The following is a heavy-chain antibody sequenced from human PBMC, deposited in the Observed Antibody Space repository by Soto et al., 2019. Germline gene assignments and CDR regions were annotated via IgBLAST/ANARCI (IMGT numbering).Heavy chain of an antibody. Sequence: QVQLVESGGGVVQPGRSLRLSCAASGFTFSSYAMHWVRQAPGKGLEWVAVISYDGSNKYYADSVKGRFTISRDNSKNTLYLQMNSLRAEDTAVYYCARSRYCSGGSCFYYYYYGMDVWGQGTTVTVSS. D-gene: IGHD2-15*01. J-gene: IGHJ6*02. CDR1: GFTFSSYA. CDR2: ISYDGSNK. CDR3: ARSRYCSGGSCFYYYYYGMDV. V-gene: IGHV3-30-3*01.